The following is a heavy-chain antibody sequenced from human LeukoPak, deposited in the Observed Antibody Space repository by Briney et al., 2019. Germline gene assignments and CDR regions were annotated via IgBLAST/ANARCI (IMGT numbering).Heavy chain of an antibody. D-gene: IGHD2-2*01. Sequence: GESLKISCKGSGYSFTSYWIGWGRQMPGKVLEWMGIIYPGDSDTRNSPSFQGQVTISADKSISTAYLQWSSLKASDTAMYYCARQIGVCSSTSCTESHYYYMDVWGKGTTVTVSS. CDR3: ARQIGVCSSTSCTESHYYYMDV. CDR1: GYSFTSYW. J-gene: IGHJ6*03. V-gene: IGHV5-51*01. CDR2: IYPGDSDT.